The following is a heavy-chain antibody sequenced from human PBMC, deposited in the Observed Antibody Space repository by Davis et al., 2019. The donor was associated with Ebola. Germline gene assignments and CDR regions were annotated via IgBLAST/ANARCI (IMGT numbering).Heavy chain of an antibody. D-gene: IGHD3-22*01. V-gene: IGHV4-59*01. J-gene: IGHJ2*01. CDR2: IFHTGTT. CDR3: VRRDYDSSGYYLNWYFDL. CDR1: RGSISNYY. Sequence: SETLSLTCTVSRGSISNYYWSWIRQSPGKGLEWIGYIFHTGTTKYNPSLKSRVTISVDSSKNQFSLSLTSVTAADTAVYYCVRRDYDSSGYYLNWYFDLWGRGTLVTVSS.